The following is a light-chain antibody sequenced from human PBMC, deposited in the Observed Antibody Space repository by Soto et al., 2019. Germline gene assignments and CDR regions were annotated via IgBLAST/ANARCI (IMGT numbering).Light chain of an antibody. Sequence: EIVMTQSPATLSVSPGERATLSCRASQSVSSNLAWYQQKPGQAPRLLMYGISTRATGIPDRFSGSGSGTEFTLTISSLHSEDFAIYYCQQHNNWPLTFGGGTKVEIK. CDR1: QSVSSN. J-gene: IGKJ4*01. CDR3: QQHNNWPLT. CDR2: GIS. V-gene: IGKV3-15*01.